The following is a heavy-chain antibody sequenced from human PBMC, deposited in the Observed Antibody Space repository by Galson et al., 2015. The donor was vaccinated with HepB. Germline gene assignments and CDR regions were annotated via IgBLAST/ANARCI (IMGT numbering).Heavy chain of an antibody. CDR1: GFAFDDYG. CDR2: INRDGGRT. Sequence: SLRLSCAASGFAFDDYGVSWVRQCPGKGLEWISGINRDGGRTGYADSVKGRFTISRDNAKNCLYLQMNSLRAEDTALYYCARQGEGLDVWGRGTTVTVSS. V-gene: IGHV3-20*04. CDR3: ARQGEGLDV. J-gene: IGHJ6*02.